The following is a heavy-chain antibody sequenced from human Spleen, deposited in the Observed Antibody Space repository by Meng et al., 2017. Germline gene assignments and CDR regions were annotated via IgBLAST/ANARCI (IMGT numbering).Heavy chain of an antibody. Sequence: GESLKISCAASGFTFSSYAMHWVRQAPGKGLEWVAVVSYDGSNKYYADSVKGRFTISRDNSKNTLYLQMNTLRAEDTAVYYCARAENYDFWSGSDYWGQATL. CDR1: GFTFSSYA. CDR3: ARAENYDFWSGSDY. D-gene: IGHD3-3*01. J-gene: IGHJ4*02. V-gene: IGHV3-30*01. CDR2: VSYDGSNK.